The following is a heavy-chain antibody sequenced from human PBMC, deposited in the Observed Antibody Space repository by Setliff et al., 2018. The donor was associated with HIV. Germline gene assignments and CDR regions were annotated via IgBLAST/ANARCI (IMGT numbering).Heavy chain of an antibody. Sequence: WASVKVSCKASGYTFTSYYMQWVRQAPGQGLEWMGIINPSGGCTNYAQKFQGIVTMTRDTSTTTVYMELSSLRSEDTAVYYCAREGYDYVWGSYRSYYMDVWGKGTTVTVSS. CDR2: INPSGGCT. J-gene: IGHJ6*03. V-gene: IGHV1-46*01. CDR1: GYTFTSYY. CDR3: AREGYDYVWGSYRSYYMDV. D-gene: IGHD3-16*02.